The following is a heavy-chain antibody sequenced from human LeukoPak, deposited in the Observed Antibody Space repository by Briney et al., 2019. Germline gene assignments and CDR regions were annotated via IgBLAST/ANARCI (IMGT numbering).Heavy chain of an antibody. D-gene: IGHD2-21*02. Sequence: GGSLRLSCAASGFTFSSYAMSWVRQAPGKGLEWVSAISGSGGSTYYADSVKGRFTISRDNSKNTLYLQMNSLRAEDTAVYYCAKGLLAYCGGDCYSAFDYWGQGTLVTVSS. J-gene: IGHJ4*02. V-gene: IGHV3-23*01. CDR2: ISGSGGST. CDR3: AKGLLAYCGGDCYSAFDY. CDR1: GFTFSSYA.